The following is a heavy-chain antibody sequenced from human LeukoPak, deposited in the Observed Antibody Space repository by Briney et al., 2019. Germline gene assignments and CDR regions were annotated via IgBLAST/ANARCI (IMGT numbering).Heavy chain of an antibody. CDR3: ARDPGYCSSTSCSTGY. D-gene: IGHD2-2*02. CDR1: GGSISSGDYY. Sequence: SETLSLTCTVSGGSISSGDYYWSWIRQPPGKGLEWIGYIYCSGSAYYNPSLKSRVTISVDTSKNQFSLKLSSVTAADTAVYYCARDPGYCSSTSCSTGYWGQGTLVTVSS. CDR2: IYCSGSA. V-gene: IGHV4-30-4*01. J-gene: IGHJ4*02.